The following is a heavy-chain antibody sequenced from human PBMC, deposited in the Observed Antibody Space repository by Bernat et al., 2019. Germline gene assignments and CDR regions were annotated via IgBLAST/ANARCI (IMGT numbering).Heavy chain of an antibody. Sequence: QVQLQQWGAGLLKPSETLSLTCTIYGGSFSTYYWNWFRQPPGKGLGGIGEINHSGDTNYNPTRKSRVIITVNSSKNQFSLKLNSVTAADTAVYYCAPCCYYGIDVWGQGTTVTVSS. J-gene: IGHJ6*02. CDR1: GGSFSTYY. CDR3: APCCYYGIDV. D-gene: IGHD3-10*01. V-gene: IGHV4-34*01. CDR2: INHSGDT.